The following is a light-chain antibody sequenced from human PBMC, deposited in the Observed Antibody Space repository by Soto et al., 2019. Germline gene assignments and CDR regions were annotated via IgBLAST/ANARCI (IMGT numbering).Light chain of an antibody. CDR2: DTS. V-gene: IGKV3-11*01. J-gene: IGKJ1*01. CDR1: QSLSVY. Sequence: EIVLTQSPATLSLSPGERATLSCRASQSLSVYLAWIQQRPGQAPRLLIYDTSTRATGIPARFSGSGSGTDFTLTISSLEPEDFAAYYCQQRSNWPPWTFGQGTKVEIK. CDR3: QQRSNWPPWT.